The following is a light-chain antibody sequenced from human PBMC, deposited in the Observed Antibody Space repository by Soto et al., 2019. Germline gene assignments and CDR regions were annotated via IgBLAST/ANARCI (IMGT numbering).Light chain of an antibody. Sequence: DIQMTQSPSTLSASVGDRVTITCRASQSISSWLAWYQQKPGKAPKLLIYDASSLESGVPSRFSGSGSGTEFTLTSSSLQPEDCAIYFCQQANSFPITFGQGTRLEIK. J-gene: IGKJ5*01. CDR1: QSISSW. V-gene: IGKV1-5*01. CDR2: DAS. CDR3: QQANSFPIT.